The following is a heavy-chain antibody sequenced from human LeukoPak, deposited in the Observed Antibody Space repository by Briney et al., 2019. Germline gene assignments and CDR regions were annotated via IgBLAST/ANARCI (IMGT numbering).Heavy chain of an antibody. CDR3: ARDHGDYLFDY. D-gene: IGHD4-17*01. Sequence: SETLSLTCTVSGGSISNYYWSWIRQPPGKGLEWIGYVSYSGSTNYNPSLKSRVTISVDRSKNQFSLKLSSVTAADTAVYYCARDHGDYLFDYWGQGTLVTVSS. CDR1: GGSISNYY. J-gene: IGHJ4*02. V-gene: IGHV4-59*12. CDR2: VSYSGST.